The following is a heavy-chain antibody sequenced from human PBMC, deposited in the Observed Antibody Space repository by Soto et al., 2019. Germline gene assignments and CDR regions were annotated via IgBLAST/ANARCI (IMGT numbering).Heavy chain of an antibody. J-gene: IGHJ4*02. V-gene: IGHV1-8*02. Sequence: ASVKVSCKASGYTFTSYGISWVRQATGRGLEWMGWLNPNSGKTGFAPKFQGRITVTSDTSTSTAYMELTSLKSDDSAIYYCARQVSVVPDFWGQGTLVTVSS. CDR2: LNPNSGKT. CDR3: ARQVSVVPDF. CDR1: GYTFTSYG.